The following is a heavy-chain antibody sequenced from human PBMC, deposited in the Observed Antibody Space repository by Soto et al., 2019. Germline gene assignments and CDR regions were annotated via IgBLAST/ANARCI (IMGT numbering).Heavy chain of an antibody. V-gene: IGHV4-31*03. CDR2: IYYSGST. CDR1: GGSISSGGYY. Sequence: SETLSLTCTVSGGSISSGGYYWSWIRQHPGKGLEWIGYIYYSGSTYYNPSLKSRVTISVDTSKNQFSLKLSSVTAADTAVYYCARARAGYNSGWYGGCFDYWGQGTLVTVYS. J-gene: IGHJ4*02. D-gene: IGHD6-19*01. CDR3: ARARAGYNSGWYGGCFDY.